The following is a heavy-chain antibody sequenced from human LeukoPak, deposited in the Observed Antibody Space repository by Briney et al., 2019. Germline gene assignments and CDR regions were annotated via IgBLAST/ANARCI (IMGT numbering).Heavy chain of an antibody. V-gene: IGHV3-30*02. CDR3: ANDGDGIDAFDI. CDR1: GFTFSSYS. J-gene: IGHJ3*02. CDR2: IRYDGSNK. Sequence: GGSLRLSCAASGFTFSSYSMNWVRQAPGKGLEWVAFIRYDGSNKYYADSVKGRFTISRDNSKNTLYLQMNSLRAEDTAVYYCANDGDGIDAFDIWGQGTMVTVSS. D-gene: IGHD2-15*01.